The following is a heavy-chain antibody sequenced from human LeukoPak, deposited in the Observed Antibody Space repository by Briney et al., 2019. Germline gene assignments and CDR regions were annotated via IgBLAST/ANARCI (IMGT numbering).Heavy chain of an antibody. Sequence: ASVKVSCKASGYTFTGYYMHWVRQAPGRGLEWMGWINPNSGGTNYAQKFQGRVTMTRDTSISTAYMELRSLRSDDTAVYYCARDRETWGFDPWGQGTLVTVSS. V-gene: IGHV1-2*02. CDR2: INPNSGGT. CDR1: GYTFTGYY. J-gene: IGHJ5*02. D-gene: IGHD7-27*01. CDR3: ARDRETWGFDP.